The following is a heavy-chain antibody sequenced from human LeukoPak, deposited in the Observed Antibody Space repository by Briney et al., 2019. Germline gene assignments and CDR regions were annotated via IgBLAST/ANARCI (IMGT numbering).Heavy chain of an antibody. CDR3: ARDGRYSSGWYGGHYYGMDV. D-gene: IGHD6-19*01. V-gene: IGHV3-48*04. Sequence: GGSLRLSCAASGFTFSSYSMNWVRQAPGKGLEWVSYISSSGSTIYYADSVKGRFTISRDNAKNSLYLQMNSLRAEDTAVYYCARDGRYSSGWYGGHYYGMDVWGQGTTVTVSS. J-gene: IGHJ6*02. CDR1: GFTFSSYS. CDR2: ISSSGSTI.